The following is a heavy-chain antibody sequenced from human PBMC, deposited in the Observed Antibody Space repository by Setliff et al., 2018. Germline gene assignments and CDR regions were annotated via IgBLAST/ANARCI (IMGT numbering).Heavy chain of an antibody. V-gene: IGHV4-4*07. D-gene: IGHD3-3*01. CDR2: MFVSKTT. CDR1: GGSITESF. J-gene: IGHJ4*02. CDR3: RFWSGYYKNDY. Sequence: SETLSLTCTVSGGSITESFWSWIRQPAGKGLEWIGRMFVSKTTDYNPSLKSRVSMSMDTPNNEFYLKLSSVTAADTAVYYCRFWSGYYKNDYWGQGTLVTVS.